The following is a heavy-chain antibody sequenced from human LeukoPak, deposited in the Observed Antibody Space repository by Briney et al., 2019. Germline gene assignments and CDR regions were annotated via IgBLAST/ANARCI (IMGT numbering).Heavy chain of an antibody. Sequence: SETLSLTCTVSGGSISSGSYYWSWIRQPAGKGLEWIGRIYTSGSTNYNPSLKSRVTMSVDTSKNQFSLKLSSVTAADTAVYYCARAGYYYGSGYSDWFDPWGQGTLVTVSS. CDR3: ARAGYYYGSGYSDWFDP. D-gene: IGHD3-10*01. V-gene: IGHV4-61*02. CDR2: IYTSGST. J-gene: IGHJ5*02. CDR1: GGSISSGSYY.